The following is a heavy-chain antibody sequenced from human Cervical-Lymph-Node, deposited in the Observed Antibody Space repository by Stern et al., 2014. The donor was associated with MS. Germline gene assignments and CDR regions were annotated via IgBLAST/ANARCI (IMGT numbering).Heavy chain of an antibody. CDR2: RSYDGSKK. CDR3: AKDRGSGWSLDY. J-gene: IGHJ4*02. V-gene: IGHV3-30*18. D-gene: IGHD6-19*01. CDR1: GFSFSTYG. Sequence: MQLVESGGGVVPPGGSLRLSCAGSGFSFSTYGMHWVRQAPGQGLEWVALRSYDGSKKYYADSVKGRFTISRDNSKNTMYVQMNSLRLEDTAVYYCAKDRGSGWSLDYWGQGTLVAVSS.